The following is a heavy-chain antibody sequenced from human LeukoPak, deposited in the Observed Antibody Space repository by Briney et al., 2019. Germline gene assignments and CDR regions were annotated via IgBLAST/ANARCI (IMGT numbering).Heavy chain of an antibody. Sequence: ASVKVSCKASGGTFSSYAISWVRQAPGQGLEWMGGIIPIFGTANYAQKFQGRVTITADKSTSTAYMELSSLRSEDTAVYYCARVQFDPYYDILTGSPPLYYYYYMDVWGKGTTVTVSS. CDR1: GGTFSSYA. D-gene: IGHD3-9*01. CDR2: IIPIFGTA. CDR3: ARVQFDPYYDILTGSPPLYYYYYMDV. V-gene: IGHV1-69*06. J-gene: IGHJ6*03.